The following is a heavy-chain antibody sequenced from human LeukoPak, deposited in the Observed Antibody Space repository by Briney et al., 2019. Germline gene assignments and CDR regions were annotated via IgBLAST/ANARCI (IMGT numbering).Heavy chain of an antibody. J-gene: IGHJ4*02. CDR2: INSDGSST. CDR1: GFTSSSYA. Sequence: GGSLRLSCAASGFTSSSYALNWVRQAPGKGLEWVSRINSDGSSTSYADSVKGRFTISRDNAKNTLYLQMNSLRAEDTAVYYCARRIAAAAAPYYFDYWGQGTLVTVSS. CDR3: ARRIAAAAAPYYFDY. V-gene: IGHV3-74*01. D-gene: IGHD6-13*01.